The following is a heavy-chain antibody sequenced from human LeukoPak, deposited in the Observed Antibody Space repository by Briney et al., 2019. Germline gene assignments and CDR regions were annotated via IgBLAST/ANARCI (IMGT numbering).Heavy chain of an antibody. V-gene: IGHV1-2*02. CDR2: ISPNSGGT. Sequence: ASVKVSCKTSGCTFIDYNIYWGRQAPGQGLEWMGWISPNSGGTNYAQRLQGVVTMTRDTSISTAYMDLSSLKSDDTATYYCSVWFGELSHWGQGTLVTVSS. CDR3: SVWFGELSH. CDR1: GCTFIDYN. J-gene: IGHJ4*02. D-gene: IGHD3-10*01.